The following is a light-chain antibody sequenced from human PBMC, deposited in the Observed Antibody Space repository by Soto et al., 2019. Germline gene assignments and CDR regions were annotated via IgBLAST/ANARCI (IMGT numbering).Light chain of an antibody. Sequence: DIPMTQSPSTLSASVGDRVTITCRASQSISSWLAWYQQKPGKAPKLLIYKASSLESGVPSRFSGSGSGTEFTLTISSLQPDDFATYYCHQFNNYPWTFGQGTKVEIK. CDR2: KAS. V-gene: IGKV1-5*03. CDR3: HQFNNYPWT. CDR1: QSISSW. J-gene: IGKJ1*01.